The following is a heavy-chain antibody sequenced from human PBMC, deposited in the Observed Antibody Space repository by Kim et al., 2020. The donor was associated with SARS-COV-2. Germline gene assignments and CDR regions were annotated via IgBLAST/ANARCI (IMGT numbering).Heavy chain of an antibody. CDR2: ISYDGSNK. J-gene: IGHJ5*02. Sequence: GGSLRLSCAASGFTFSSYGMHWVRQAPGKGLEWVAVISYDGSNKYYADSVKGRFTISRDNSKNTLYLQMNSLRAEDTAVYYCAKGPWDKVTDHNWFDPWG. CDR1: GFTFSSYG. D-gene: IGHD2-21*02. CDR3: AKGPWDKVTDHNWFDP. V-gene: IGHV3-30*18.